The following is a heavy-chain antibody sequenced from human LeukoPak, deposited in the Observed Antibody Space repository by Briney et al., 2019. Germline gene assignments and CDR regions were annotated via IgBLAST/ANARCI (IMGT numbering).Heavy chain of an antibody. J-gene: IGHJ4*02. CDR2: IRYDGSNK. D-gene: IGHD3-16*01. CDR3: AKGEATSGGGLAS. Sequence: QTGGSLRLSCAASGFTFSSNGMHWVRQAPGKGLGWVAFIRYDGSNKYYADSVKGRFTISRDNSKNTLYLQMNSLRAEDTAVYYCAKGEATSGGGLASWGQGTLVSVSS. V-gene: IGHV3-30*02. CDR1: GFTFSSNG.